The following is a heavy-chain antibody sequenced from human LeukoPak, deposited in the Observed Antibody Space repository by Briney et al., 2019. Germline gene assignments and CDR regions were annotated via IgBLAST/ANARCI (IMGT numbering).Heavy chain of an antibody. J-gene: IGHJ6*03. CDR3: AGGGYSYGYPYYYYYMDV. CDR1: GYTFTSYD. Sequence: SVKVSCKASGYTFTSYDISWVRQAPGQGLEWMGGIIPIFGTANYAQKFQGRVTITADESTSTAYMELSSLRSEDTAVYYCAGGGYSYGYPYYYYYMDVWGKGTTVTVSS. V-gene: IGHV1-69*13. D-gene: IGHD5-18*01. CDR2: IIPIFGTA.